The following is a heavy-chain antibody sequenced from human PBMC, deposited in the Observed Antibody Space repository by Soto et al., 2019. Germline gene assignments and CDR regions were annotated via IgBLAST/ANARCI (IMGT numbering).Heavy chain of an antibody. Sequence: EVQLVESGGGLVQPGRSLRLSCAASGFTFHDYAIHWVRQAPGKGLEWVSGITWNGGSMGYADSVQGRFSISRENTRNHLNQHMTSRSGEDRALYYSAKSPRIAAAGVNYNYYYMDVWGKGTAVTAS. CDR2: ITWNGGSM. CDR3: AKSPRIAAAGVNYNYYYMDV. V-gene: IGHV3-9*01. D-gene: IGHD6-13*01. J-gene: IGHJ6*03. CDR1: GFTFHDYA.